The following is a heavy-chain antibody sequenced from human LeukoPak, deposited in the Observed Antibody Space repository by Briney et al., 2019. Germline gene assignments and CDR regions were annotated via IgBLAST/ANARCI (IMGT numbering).Heavy chain of an antibody. V-gene: IGHV4-39*01. CDR3: ARQVNHAFDI. J-gene: IGHJ3*02. CDR2: IFYSGHT. CDR1: GGPITTSGDIYA. Sequence: SETLSLTCSVSGGPITTSGDIYAWGWVRQPPGKGLTWIGTIFYSGHTFYNPSLQSPVTMSMDPSKNQFSLKLSCVTAADTALYYCARQVNHAFDIWGPGAMVTVSS. D-gene: IGHD1-14*01.